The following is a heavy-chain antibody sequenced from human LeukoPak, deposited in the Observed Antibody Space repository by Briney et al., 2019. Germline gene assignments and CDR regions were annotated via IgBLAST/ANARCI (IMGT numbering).Heavy chain of an antibody. J-gene: IGHJ3*02. CDR1: GFTFSSYA. CDR2: ISGSAYST. Sequence: GGSLRLSCAASGFTFSSYAMTWVRQASGKGLEWISAISGSAYSTSYADSVKGRFTISRDNSKNTLYLQMNSLRAEDTAIYYCARNTSGFKLGDAFDIWGQGTMVTVSS. V-gene: IGHV3-23*01. CDR3: ARNTSGFKLGDAFDI. D-gene: IGHD3-22*01.